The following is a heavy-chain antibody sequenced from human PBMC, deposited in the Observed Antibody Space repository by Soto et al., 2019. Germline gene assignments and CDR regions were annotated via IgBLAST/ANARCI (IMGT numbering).Heavy chain of an antibody. CDR3: ARDFLDTAMVTAPWFDP. V-gene: IGHV3-33*01. CDR2: IWYDGSNK. D-gene: IGHD5-18*01. Sequence: QVQLVESGGGVVQPGRSLRLSCAASGFTFSSYGMHWVRQAPGKGLEGVAVIWYDGSNKYYADSVKGRFTISRDNSKNTLYLQMNSLRAEDTAVYYCARDFLDTAMVTAPWFDPWGQGTLVTVSS. J-gene: IGHJ5*02. CDR1: GFTFSSYG.